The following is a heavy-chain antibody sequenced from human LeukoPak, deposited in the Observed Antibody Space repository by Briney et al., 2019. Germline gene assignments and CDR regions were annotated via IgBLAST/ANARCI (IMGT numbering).Heavy chain of an antibody. V-gene: IGHV4-34*01. D-gene: IGHD3-16*01. CDR3: ASDGGTHDAFDI. CDR1: GGSFSGYY. J-gene: IGHJ3*02. Sequence: SETLSLTCAVRGGSFSGYYWSWIRQTPGKGLEWIGEINHSGSTNYNPSLKSRVTISVDKSKNQFSLKLTSVTAADTAVYYCASDGGTHDAFDIWAQGTMVTVSS. CDR2: INHSGST.